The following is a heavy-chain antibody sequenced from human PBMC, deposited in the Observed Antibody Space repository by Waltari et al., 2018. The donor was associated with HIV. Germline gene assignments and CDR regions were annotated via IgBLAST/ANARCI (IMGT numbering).Heavy chain of an antibody. Sequence: QLQLQESGPGLAKPSETLSLTCTVSGGSISSDTYYWGWIRQPPGKGLEWIGSIYYSGSHHYTPSLKSRVTTSLDTSKNQFSLELSPVTAADTAVYFCARQGYSDRRCYHHYFGYLGQGTLVTVSS. D-gene: IGHD3-22*01. J-gene: IGHJ4*02. V-gene: IGHV4-39*01. CDR2: IYYSGSH. CDR3: ARQGYSDRRCYHHYFGY. CDR1: GGSISSDTYY.